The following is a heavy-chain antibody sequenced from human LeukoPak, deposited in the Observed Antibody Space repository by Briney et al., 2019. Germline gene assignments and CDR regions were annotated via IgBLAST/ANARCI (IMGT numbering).Heavy chain of an antibody. Sequence: GGSLRLSCTASRFTFSSYWMNWVRQAPGKGLEWVANIKQDGSQKYYVDSVKGRFTISRDNAKNSLYLQMNSLRAEDTAVYYCARDFMYNANCAGCWGQGTLVTVSS. V-gene: IGHV3-7*01. CDR3: ARDFMYNANCAGC. D-gene: IGHD1-14*01. J-gene: IGHJ4*02. CDR2: IKQDGSQK. CDR1: RFTFSSYW.